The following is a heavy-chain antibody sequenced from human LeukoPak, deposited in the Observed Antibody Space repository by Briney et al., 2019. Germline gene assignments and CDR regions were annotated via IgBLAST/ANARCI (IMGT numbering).Heavy chain of an antibody. Sequence: ASVTVSCKASGYTFTSYYMHWVRQAPGQGLEWMGIINPSGGSTSYAQKFQGRVTMTRDTSTSTVYMELSSLRSEDTAVYYCARDLHCSGGSCPPDPYYFDYWGQGTLVTVSS. CDR3: ARDLHCSGGSCPPDPYYFDY. CDR1: GYTFTSYY. V-gene: IGHV1-46*01. CDR2: INPSGGST. J-gene: IGHJ4*02. D-gene: IGHD2-15*01.